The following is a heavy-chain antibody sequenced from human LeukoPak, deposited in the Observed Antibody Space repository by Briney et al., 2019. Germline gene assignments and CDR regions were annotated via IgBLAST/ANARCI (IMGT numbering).Heavy chain of an antibody. Sequence: GGSLRLSCAASGFTFSDYSMNWVRQAPGKGLEWISWIGISSGNTKYADSVKGRFTISGDNAKNSLYLQMNSLRAEDTALYYCAKADLRYFDWPNYFDYWGQGTLVTVSS. J-gene: IGHJ4*02. CDR1: GFTFSDYS. V-gene: IGHV3-48*04. CDR2: IGISSGNT. CDR3: AKADLRYFDWPNYFDY. D-gene: IGHD3-9*01.